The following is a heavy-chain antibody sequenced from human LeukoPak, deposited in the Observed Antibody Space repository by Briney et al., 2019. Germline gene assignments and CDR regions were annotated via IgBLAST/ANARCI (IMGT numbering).Heavy chain of an antibody. CDR2: ISSSGSTI. J-gene: IGHJ3*02. CDR1: GFTFSDYY. D-gene: IGHD4-11*01. Sequence: GGSLRLSCAASGFTFSDYYMSWIRQAPGKGLEWVSYISSSGSTIYYADSVKGRFTISRDNAKNSLYLQMNSLRAEDTAVYYCARAISNYVFFDAFDIWGQGTMVTVSS. CDR3: ARAISNYVFFDAFDI. V-gene: IGHV3-11*01.